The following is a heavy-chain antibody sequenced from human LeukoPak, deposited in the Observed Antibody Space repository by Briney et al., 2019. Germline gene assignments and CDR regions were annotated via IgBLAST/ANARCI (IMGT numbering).Heavy chain of an antibody. Sequence: ASVKVSCKASGYTFTNYGISWVRQAPGQGLEWMGWISGYNGNTNYVQKLQGRVTMTTDTSTSTAYMELRSLRSDDTAVYYCARGSLYSSGTDGFDPWGRGTLVTVSS. J-gene: IGHJ5*02. CDR2: ISGYNGNT. V-gene: IGHV1-18*04. CDR3: ARGSLYSSGTDGFDP. D-gene: IGHD6-19*01. CDR1: GYTFTNYG.